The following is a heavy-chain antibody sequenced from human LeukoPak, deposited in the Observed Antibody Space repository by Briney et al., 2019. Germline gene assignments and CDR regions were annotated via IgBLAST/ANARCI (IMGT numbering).Heavy chain of an antibody. CDR2: INHSGST. J-gene: IGHJ4*02. CDR3: ARHPLWGSAKGYFDY. CDR1: GGSFSGYY. V-gene: IGHV4-34*01. Sequence: PSETLSLTCAVYGGSFSGYYWSWIRQPPGKGLEWIGEINHSGSTNYNPSLKSRVTISVDTSKNQFSLKLSSVTAADTAVYYCARHPLWGSAKGYFDYWGQGTLVTVSS. D-gene: IGHD2-2*01.